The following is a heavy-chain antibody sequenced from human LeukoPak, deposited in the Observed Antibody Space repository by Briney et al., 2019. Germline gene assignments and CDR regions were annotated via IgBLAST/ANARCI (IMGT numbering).Heavy chain of an antibody. V-gene: IGHV3-30*18. CDR2: ISYDGSEI. Sequence: GGSLRLSCAASGFTFSNYGMHWVRQAPGKGLEWVAVISYDGSEIHYVDSVKGRFTVSRDNSKNTVYLQMNSLRGEDTAVYYCAKDRGVAGTMADWGQGTLVTVSS. CDR3: AKDRGVAGTMAD. J-gene: IGHJ4*02. D-gene: IGHD6-19*01. CDR1: GFTFSNYG.